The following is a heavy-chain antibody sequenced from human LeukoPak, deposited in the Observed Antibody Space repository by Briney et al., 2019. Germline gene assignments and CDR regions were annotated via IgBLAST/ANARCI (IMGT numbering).Heavy chain of an antibody. D-gene: IGHD4/OR15-4a*01. Sequence: SETLPLTCIVSGGSISSGSYYWSWIRQPAGKGLEWIGRIYTSGSTNYNPSLKSRVTISVDTSKNQFSLKLSSVTAADTAVYYCARADYGGNYGYWGQGTLVTVSS. J-gene: IGHJ4*02. CDR1: GGSISSGSYY. CDR3: ARADYGGNYGY. CDR2: IYTSGST. V-gene: IGHV4-61*02.